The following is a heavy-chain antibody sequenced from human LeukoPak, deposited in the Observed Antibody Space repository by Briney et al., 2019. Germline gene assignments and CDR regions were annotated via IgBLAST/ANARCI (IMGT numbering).Heavy chain of an antibody. CDR1: DDSITMYY. CDR3: ARGQIQLWLNFDY. Sequence: SETLSLTCTVSDDSITMYYWTWIRQPPGKGLEWIGYVDHTGSTKFNPSLNGRVSISRDTSNNFFSLRLRSVTAADTAVYFCARGQIQLWLNFDYWGQGTLVTVSS. J-gene: IGHJ4*02. CDR2: VDHTGST. D-gene: IGHD5-18*01. V-gene: IGHV4-59*01.